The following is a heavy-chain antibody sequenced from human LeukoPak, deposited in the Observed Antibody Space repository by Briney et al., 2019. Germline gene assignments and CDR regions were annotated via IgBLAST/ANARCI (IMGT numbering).Heavy chain of an antibody. Sequence: GGSLRLSCAASGFTVSSNYMSWVRQAPGKGLEWVSVIYSGGSTYYADYVKGRFTISRDNSKNTLYLQMNSLRAEDTAVYYCARARIHYFDYWGQGTLVTVSS. V-gene: IGHV3-53*01. CDR3: ARARIHYFDY. D-gene: IGHD5-18*01. CDR2: IYSGGST. CDR1: GFTVSSNY. J-gene: IGHJ4*02.